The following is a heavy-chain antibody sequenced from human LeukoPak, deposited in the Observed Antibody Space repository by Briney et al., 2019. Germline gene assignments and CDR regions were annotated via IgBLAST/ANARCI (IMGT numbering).Heavy chain of an antibody. CDR2: ISSSSNYI. D-gene: IGHD2/OR15-2a*01. CDR1: GFTFSSYS. V-gene: IGHV3-21*01. J-gene: IGHJ4*02. CDR3: TPNYIRHLDY. Sequence: GGSLRLSCAASGFTFSSYSMNWVRQAPGKGLEWVSSISSSSNYIYYVDSLKGRFTISRDNAKNSLYLQMNSLRAEDTAVYYCTPNYIRHLDYWGQGTLVTVSS.